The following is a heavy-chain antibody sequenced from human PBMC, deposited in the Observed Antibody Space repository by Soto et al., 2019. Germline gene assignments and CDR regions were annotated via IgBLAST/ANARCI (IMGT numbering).Heavy chain of an antibody. CDR2: IYYSGST. CDR1: GGSISSYY. V-gene: IGHV4-59*12. D-gene: IGHD2-15*01. Sequence: AETLDLTCTVSGGSISSYYWSWIRQPPGKGLEWIGYIYYSGSTNYNPSLKSRVTISVDRSKNTLYLQMQRLRAEDTAIYFCAIGRRKTSGSNTWFDPWGRGTQVTVSS. J-gene: IGHJ5*02. CDR3: AIGRRKTSGSNTWFDP.